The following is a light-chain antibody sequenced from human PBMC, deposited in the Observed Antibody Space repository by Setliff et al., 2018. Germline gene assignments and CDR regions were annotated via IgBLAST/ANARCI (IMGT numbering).Light chain of an antibody. CDR1: SSDVGGYNY. Sequence: QSALTQPAAVSGSPGQSITISCTGTSSDVGGYNYVSWYQQHPGKAPKLMIYEVSKRPSGVSDRFSGSKSGNTASLTISELQAEDEADYYCLSYTSKTTHALFGGGTKVTVL. CDR2: EVS. V-gene: IGLV2-14*01. J-gene: IGLJ2*01. CDR3: LSYTSKTTHAL.